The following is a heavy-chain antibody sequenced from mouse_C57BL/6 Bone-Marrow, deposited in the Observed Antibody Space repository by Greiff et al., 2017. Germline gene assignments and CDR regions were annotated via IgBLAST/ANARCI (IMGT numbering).Heavy chain of an antibody. V-gene: IGHV5-17*01. CDR1: GFTFSDYG. CDR2: ISSGSSTI. J-gene: IGHJ4*01. Sequence: EVQLVESGGGLVKPGGSLKLSCAASGFTFSDYGMHWVRQAPEKGLEWVAYISSGSSTIYYADTVQGRVTISRDNATNTLFLQMTSLRSEDTAMYYGASNGVRRYAMDYWGQGTSVTVSS. D-gene: IGHD2-14*01. CDR3: ASNGVRRYAMDY.